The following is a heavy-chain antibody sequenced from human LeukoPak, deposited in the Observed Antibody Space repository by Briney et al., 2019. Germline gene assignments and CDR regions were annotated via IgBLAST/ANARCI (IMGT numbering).Heavy chain of an antibody. Sequence: SETLSLTCTVSGGSISSHYWSWIRQPPGKGLEWIGYIYYSGSTNYNPSLKSRVTISVDTSKNQFSLKLSSVTAADTAVYYCARTSSGSYYIRQDCYFDYWGQGTLVTVYS. CDR2: IYYSGST. CDR3: ARTSSGSYYIRQDCYFDY. V-gene: IGHV4-59*11. CDR1: GGSISSHY. J-gene: IGHJ4*02. D-gene: IGHD1-26*01.